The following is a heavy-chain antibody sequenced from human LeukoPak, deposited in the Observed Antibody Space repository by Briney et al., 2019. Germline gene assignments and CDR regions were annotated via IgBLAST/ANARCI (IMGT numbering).Heavy chain of an antibody. D-gene: IGHD3-22*01. Sequence: PSETLSLTCTVSGGSISSSSYYWGWIRQPPGKGLEWIGSMSYSGSTYYNPSLKSRVTISVDTSKNQFSLKLSSVNAADTAVYYCARHPTPRNHYDSSGYYYDYWGQGTLVTVSS. CDR3: ARHPTPRNHYDSSGYYYDY. V-gene: IGHV4-39*01. CDR1: GGSISSSSYY. CDR2: MSYSGST. J-gene: IGHJ4*02.